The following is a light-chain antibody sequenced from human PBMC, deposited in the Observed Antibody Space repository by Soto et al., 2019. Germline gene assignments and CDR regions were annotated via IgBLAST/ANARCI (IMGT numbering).Light chain of an antibody. Sequence: ETVMTQSPATLSVSPGERATLSCRASQSVSSNLAWYQKKPGQGPRLLIYDASTRATGITARFSGSGSGTEFTLTISSLLSEDFAVYYCQQYNNWPPLTFGGGTRVEIK. CDR1: QSVSSN. CDR2: DAS. J-gene: IGKJ4*01. CDR3: QQYNNWPPLT. V-gene: IGKV3-15*01.